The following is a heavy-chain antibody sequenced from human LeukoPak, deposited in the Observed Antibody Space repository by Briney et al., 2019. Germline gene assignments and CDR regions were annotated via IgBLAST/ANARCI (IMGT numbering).Heavy chain of an antibody. CDR1: GFSFSGYS. J-gene: IGHJ4*02. V-gene: IGHV3-48*01. Sequence: PGGSLRLSCAASGFSFSGYSMAWVRQAPGKGLEWVSYISRFSTTIHYADSVKGRFTISRDNAKNSLYLQMNSLRAEDTAVYYCARDASGLGSGDYWGQGTLVTVSS. CDR2: ISRFSTTI. D-gene: IGHD2-15*01. CDR3: ARDASGLGSGDY.